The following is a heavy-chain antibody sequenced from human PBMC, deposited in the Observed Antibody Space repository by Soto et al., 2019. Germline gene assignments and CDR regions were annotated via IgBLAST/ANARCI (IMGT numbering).Heavy chain of an antibody. V-gene: IGHV3-23*01. J-gene: IGHJ4*02. CDR1: GVSICRNS. CDR2: ISGSGIST. D-gene: IGHD6-19*01. Sequence: GACGVSICRNSMSRYRQAPGKGLEWVSGISGSGISTHYADSVKGRFTISRDNSKNTLYLQMNSLRAEDTAAYYCAKEVGYSSGYHYFDYWGQGTLVTV. CDR3: AKEVGYSSGYHYFDY.